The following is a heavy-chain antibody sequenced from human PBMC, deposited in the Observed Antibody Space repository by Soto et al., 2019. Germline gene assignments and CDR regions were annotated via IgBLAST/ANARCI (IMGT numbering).Heavy chain of an antibody. D-gene: IGHD3-22*01. CDR2: ISSSSSYI. CDR3: ARGADYDSSGIRLNWFDP. J-gene: IGHJ5*02. CDR1: GFTFSTYS. V-gene: IGHV3-21*01. Sequence: GGSLRLSCAASGFTFSTYSMNWVRQAPGKGLEWVSSISSSSSYIYYADSVKGRFTISRDNAKNSLYLQMNSLRDEDTAVYYCARGADYDSSGIRLNWFDPWGQGTLVTVSS.